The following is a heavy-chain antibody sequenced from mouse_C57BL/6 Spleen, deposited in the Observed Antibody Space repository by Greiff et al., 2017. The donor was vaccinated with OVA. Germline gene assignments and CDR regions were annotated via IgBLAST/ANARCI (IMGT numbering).Heavy chain of an antibody. CDR3: AIENNLPLFAY. V-gene: IGHV1-7*01. CDR1: GYTFTSYW. CDR2: INPSSGYT. D-gene: IGHD1-3*01. Sequence: QVQLQQSGAELAKPGASVKLSCKASGYTFTSYWLHWVKQRPGQGLEWIGYINPSSGYTKYNQKFKDKATLTADKSSSTAYMQLSSLTYEDSAVYYCAIENNLPLFAYWGQGTLVTVSA. J-gene: IGHJ3*01.